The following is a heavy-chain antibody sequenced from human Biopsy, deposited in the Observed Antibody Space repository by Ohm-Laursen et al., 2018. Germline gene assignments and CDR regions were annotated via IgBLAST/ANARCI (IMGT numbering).Heavy chain of an antibody. CDR1: VDTFNKYG. J-gene: IGHJ6*02. D-gene: IGHD3-10*01. CDR2: IIPIVDIV. Sequence: GASAKASSKASVDTFNKYGIFWVRQAPGQGLEWMGRIIPIVDIVNYAQRFQGRVTMTADKSTSTAYLDLSSLISEDTAVYYCARGGSGSGYYGMDVWGQGTTVTVSS. V-gene: IGHV1-69*04. CDR3: ARGGSGSGYYGMDV.